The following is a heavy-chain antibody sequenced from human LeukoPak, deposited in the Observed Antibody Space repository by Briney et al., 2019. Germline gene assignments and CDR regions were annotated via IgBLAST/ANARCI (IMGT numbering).Heavy chain of an antibody. Sequence: GASVKVSCKASGYTFTSYDINWVRQATGQGLEWMGWMNPNSGNTGYAQKFQGRVTMTRNTSISTAYMEPSSLRSEDTAVYYCARGGRITMVRGAINWFDPWGQGTLVTVSS. CDR3: ARGGRITMVRGAINWFDP. J-gene: IGHJ5*02. D-gene: IGHD3-10*01. CDR2: MNPNSGNT. CDR1: GYTFTSYD. V-gene: IGHV1-8*01.